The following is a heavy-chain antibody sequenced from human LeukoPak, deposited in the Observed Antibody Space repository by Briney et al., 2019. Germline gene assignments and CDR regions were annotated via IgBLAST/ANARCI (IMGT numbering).Heavy chain of an antibody. CDR3: ARGRSGSYQRYYYYYMDA. CDR1: GGSISRYY. Sequence: SETLTLTCTVSGGSISRYYWSWIRQPAGKGLECIGRIYTSGSTNYNPSLKSRVTISVDKSKNQFSLKLSSVTAADTAVYYCARGRSGSYQRYYYYYMDAWGKGTTVTVSS. D-gene: IGHD1-26*01. V-gene: IGHV4-4*07. J-gene: IGHJ6*03. CDR2: IYTSGST.